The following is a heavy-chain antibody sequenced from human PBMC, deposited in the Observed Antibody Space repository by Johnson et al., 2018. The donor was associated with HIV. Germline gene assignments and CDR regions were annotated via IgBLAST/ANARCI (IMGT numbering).Heavy chain of an antibody. CDR3: VRDVVSDGMYPPDAFDI. J-gene: IGHJ3*02. V-gene: IGHV3-7*05. D-gene: IGHD2-21*01. Sequence: VQLVESGGGLVQPGGSLGLFCSASGFTFSSYWMSWVRQAPGKGLEWVANVNQEGSEKHYVDSVKGRFTISRDNAKNSLFLQVSSLRGDDTAVYYCVRDVVSDGMYPPDAFDIWGQGTMVIVSS. CDR1: GFTFSSYW. CDR2: VNQEGSEK.